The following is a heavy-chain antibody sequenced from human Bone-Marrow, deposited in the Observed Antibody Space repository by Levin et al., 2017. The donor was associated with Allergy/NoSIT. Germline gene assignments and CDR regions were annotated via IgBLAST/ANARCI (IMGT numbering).Heavy chain of an antibody. CDR3: SRPDCSGTSCYYFFDS. V-gene: IGHV3-48*02. CDR1: GFTFSRYS. CDR2: ISRSSSTI. D-gene: IGHD2-2*01. J-gene: IGHJ4*02. Sequence: GESLKISCAASGFTFSRYSMNWVRQAPGRGLEWVSYISRSSSTISYADSVKGRFTISRDNAKNSLYLQMNSLRDEDTAVYYCSRPDCSGTSCYYFFDSWGQGTLVTVSS.